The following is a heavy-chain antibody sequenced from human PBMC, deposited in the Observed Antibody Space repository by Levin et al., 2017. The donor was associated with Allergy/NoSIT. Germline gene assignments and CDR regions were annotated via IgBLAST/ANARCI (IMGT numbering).Heavy chain of an antibody. J-gene: IGHJ4*02. V-gene: IGHV4-30-2*01. D-gene: IGHD5-18*01. Sequence: PSETLSLTCAVSGGSISSGGYPWSWIRQPPGKGLEWIGNIYLSGSTNDNPSLKSRVTMSVDRSKNQFSLKLSYVTAADTAVYYCARVAGYSYGYYFDYWGPGTLVTVSS. CDR1: GGSISSGGYP. CDR2: IYLSGST. CDR3: ARVAGYSYGYYFDY.